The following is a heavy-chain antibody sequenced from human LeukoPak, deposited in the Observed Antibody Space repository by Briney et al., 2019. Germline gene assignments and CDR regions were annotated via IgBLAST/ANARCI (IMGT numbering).Heavy chain of an antibody. Sequence: GASVKVSCKASGGRFSYYALTWVRQAPGQGFEWMGGIIPTFGTTNYAQKFQGRVTFTADESTTTAYMELSSLRFEDTAVYYCGRGPLKQQLVKPDPDYYYYMDVWGNGTTVTVSS. CDR2: IIPTFGTT. CDR1: GGRFSYYA. CDR3: GRGPLKQQLVKPDPDYYYYMDV. D-gene: IGHD6-13*01. J-gene: IGHJ6*03. V-gene: IGHV1-69*13.